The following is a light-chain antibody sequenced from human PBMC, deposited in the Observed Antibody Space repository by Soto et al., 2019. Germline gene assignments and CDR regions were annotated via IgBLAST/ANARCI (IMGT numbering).Light chain of an antibody. CDR1: SSDVGGYNY. J-gene: IGLJ2*01. CDR2: EVS. V-gene: IGLV2-14*01. CDR3: SSYTSSSTLNVV. Sequence: QSVLTQPASVSGSPGQSITISCTGTSSDVGGYNYVSWYQQHPGKAPKLMIYEVSNRPSGVSNRFSGSKSGNTASLTISGLQAVDEADYYCSSYTSSSTLNVVFGGGTKLTVL.